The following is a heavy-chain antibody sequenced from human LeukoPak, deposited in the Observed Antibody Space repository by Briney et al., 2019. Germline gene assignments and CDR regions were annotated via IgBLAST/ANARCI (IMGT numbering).Heavy chain of an antibody. CDR2: IYWDDDS. V-gene: IGHV2-5*02. J-gene: IGHJ3*02. Sequence: ESGPTLLNPIQTLTLTCSLSGGSLTTSGVGVGWIRQPPGKALEWLALIYWDDDSRYSPSLKSRLTIAKDTSKNQVVLTMTNMDSVDTATYYCAHSQVYSYGSFHDAYDIWGLGTLVTVSS. D-gene: IGHD5-18*01. CDR3: AHSQVYSYGSFHDAYDI. CDR1: GGSLTTSGVG.